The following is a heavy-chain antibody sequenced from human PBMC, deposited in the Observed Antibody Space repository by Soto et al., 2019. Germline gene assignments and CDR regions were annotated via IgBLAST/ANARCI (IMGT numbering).Heavy chain of an antibody. CDR3: ARVRGDIVVVVPAYFAY. CDR2: ISGSGDRT. D-gene: IGHD2-15*01. CDR1: GFTFSSYA. J-gene: IGHJ4*02. V-gene: IGHV3-23*01. Sequence: PGGSLRLSCIASGFTFSSYAMTWVRQAPGKGLEWVSAISGSGDRTDYADSVKGRFTISRDNSKNTLHLQVTSLRAEDTAVYYCARVRGDIVVVVPAYFAYWGQGTQVTVSS.